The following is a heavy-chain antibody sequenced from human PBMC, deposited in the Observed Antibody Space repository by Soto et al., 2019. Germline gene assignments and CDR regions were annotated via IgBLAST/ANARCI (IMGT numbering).Heavy chain of an antibody. Sequence: GGSLRLSCAASGFTFSSYDMHWVRQATGKGLEWVSAIGTAGDTYYPGSVKGRFTISRENAKNSLYLQMNSLRAGDTAVYYCARVRRVRGVIIYDYWGQGTLVTVSS. D-gene: IGHD3-10*01. CDR3: ARVRRVRGVIIYDY. CDR2: IGTAGDT. V-gene: IGHV3-13*01. CDR1: GFTFSSYD. J-gene: IGHJ4*02.